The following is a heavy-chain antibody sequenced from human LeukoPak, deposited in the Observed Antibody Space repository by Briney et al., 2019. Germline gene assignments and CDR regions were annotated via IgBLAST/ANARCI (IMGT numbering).Heavy chain of an antibody. CDR1: GFTFSSYA. CDR2: TSGSDGTT. V-gene: IGHV3-23*01. D-gene: IGHD7-27*01. Sequence: GGSLRLSCAASGFTFSSYAMSWVRQAPGKGLEWVSATSGSDGTTYYADSVKGRFTISRDNSKNTLYLQMDSLRAEDTAVYYCARGKTGDSWGQGTLVTVSS. CDR3: ARGKTGDS. J-gene: IGHJ4*02.